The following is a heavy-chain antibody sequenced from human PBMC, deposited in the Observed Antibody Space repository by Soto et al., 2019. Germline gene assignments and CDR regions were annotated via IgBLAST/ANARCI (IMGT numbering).Heavy chain of an antibody. V-gene: IGHV3-64D*06. CDR1: GFTFSSYA. Sequence: GGSLRLSCSASGFTFSSYAMHWVRQAPGKGLEYVSAISSNGGSTYYADSVKGRFTISRDNSKNTLYLQMSSLRAEDTAVYYCVKGYSTDIVVVPAAMNWSDPWGQGTLVTVSS. D-gene: IGHD2-2*01. CDR3: VKGYSTDIVVVPAAMNWSDP. J-gene: IGHJ5*02. CDR2: ISSNGGST.